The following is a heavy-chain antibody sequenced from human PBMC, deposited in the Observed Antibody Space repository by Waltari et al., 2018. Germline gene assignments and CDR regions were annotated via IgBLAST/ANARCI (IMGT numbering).Heavy chain of an antibody. D-gene: IGHD2-2*01. CDR3: ASAVVVPAATADWYFDL. Sequence: QVQLQESGPGLVKPSETLSLTCTVSGGSISSYYWSWIRQPPGTGLEWIGYIYYSGSTNYNPALKSRVTRSVDTSKNQFSLKLSTVTAADTAVYYCASAVVVPAATADWYFDLWGRGTLVTVSS. CDR2: IYYSGST. J-gene: IGHJ2*01. V-gene: IGHV4-59*01. CDR1: GGSISSYY.